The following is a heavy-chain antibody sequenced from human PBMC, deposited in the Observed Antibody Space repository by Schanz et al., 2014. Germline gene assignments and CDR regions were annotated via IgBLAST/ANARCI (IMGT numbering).Heavy chain of an antibody. CDR1: GFTFSSYA. D-gene: IGHD3-10*01. J-gene: IGHJ3*01. CDR3: AKGRFGELSAFDL. CDR2: ISGSGGST. Sequence: EVQLLESGGGLVQPGGSLRLSCAASGFTFSSYAMSWVRQAPGKGLEWVSAISGSGGSTYYADSVKGRFTISRDNSKNTLYLQMSSLRAEDTAVYYCAKGRFGELSAFDLWGQGTMVTVSS. V-gene: IGHV3-23*01.